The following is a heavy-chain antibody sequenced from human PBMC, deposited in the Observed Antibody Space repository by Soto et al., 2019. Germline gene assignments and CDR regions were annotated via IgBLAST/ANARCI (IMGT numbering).Heavy chain of an antibody. CDR2: IYYSGTT. Sequence: QLQLQESGPGLVKPSETLSLTCTVSGGSISSSSYYWGWIRQPPGKGLEWIGSIYYSGTTYYNPSLKSRVTISVDTSKNQFSRKLSSVTAADTAVYYCARRTFYSSSLCDWGQGTLVTVSS. D-gene: IGHD6-13*01. CDR3: ARRTFYSSSLCD. J-gene: IGHJ4*02. V-gene: IGHV4-39*01. CDR1: GGSISSSSYY.